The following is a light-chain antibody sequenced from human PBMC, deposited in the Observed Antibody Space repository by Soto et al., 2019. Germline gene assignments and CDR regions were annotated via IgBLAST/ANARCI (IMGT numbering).Light chain of an antibody. CDR3: MQATQFPQT. Sequence: DIVMTQSPLSLPVTPGEPASISCRSSQSLRHSNGYNYLDWYLQKPGQSPQLLIYLGSNRASGVPDRFSGSGSGTDFTLEISRVEAEDVGVYYCMQATQFPQTFGQGTKVEIK. CDR1: QSLRHSNGYNY. J-gene: IGKJ1*01. V-gene: IGKV2-28*01. CDR2: LGS.